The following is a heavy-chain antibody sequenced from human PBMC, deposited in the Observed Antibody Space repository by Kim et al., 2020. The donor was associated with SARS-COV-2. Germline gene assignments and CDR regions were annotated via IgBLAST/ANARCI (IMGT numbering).Heavy chain of an antibody. J-gene: IGHJ4*02. CDR3: ATVVTAIRSTYFDY. V-gene: IGHV4-39*07. Sequence: NPSLKSRVTISVDTSKSQFSLKLSSVTAADTAVYYCATVVTAIRSTYFDYWGQGTLVTVSS. D-gene: IGHD2-21*02.